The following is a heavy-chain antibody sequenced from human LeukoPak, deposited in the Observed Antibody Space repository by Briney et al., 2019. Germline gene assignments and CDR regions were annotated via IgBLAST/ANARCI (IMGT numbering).Heavy chain of an antibody. CDR1: GYSFATYW. J-gene: IGHJ3*02. Sequence: GESLKISCKGSGYSFATYWIGWVRQMPGKGLEWMGIIYPGDSDTRYSPSFQGQVTISADKSISTAYLQWSSLKASDTAMYYCARTSPPIGTDAFDIWGQGTMVTVSS. CDR2: IYPGDSDT. CDR3: ARTSPPIGTDAFDI. D-gene: IGHD1-14*01. V-gene: IGHV5-51*01.